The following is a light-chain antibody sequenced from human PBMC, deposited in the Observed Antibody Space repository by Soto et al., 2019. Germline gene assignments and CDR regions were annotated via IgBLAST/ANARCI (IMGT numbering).Light chain of an antibody. J-gene: IGKJ5*01. CDR3: HQYGSSPPIT. Sequence: EIVLTQSPGTLSLSPGERATLSCRTSQSVSSRNLAWYQQKPGQAPRLLIYGASSRATGIPDRFSGSGSGTDFTLTISRLEPEDFAVYYCHQYGSSPPITFGQGTRLEIK. V-gene: IGKV3-20*01. CDR1: QSVSSRN. CDR2: GAS.